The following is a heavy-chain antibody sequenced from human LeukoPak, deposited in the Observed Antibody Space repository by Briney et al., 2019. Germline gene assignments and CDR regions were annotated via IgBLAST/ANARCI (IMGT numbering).Heavy chain of an antibody. CDR3: ARSPATYYYDSSGYYYVYFQH. CDR2: IYTSGST. J-gene: IGHJ1*01. V-gene: IGHV4-61*02. CDR1: GGSISSRLYY. D-gene: IGHD3-22*01. Sequence: PSETLSLTCTVSGGSISSRLYYWGWIRQPPEKGLEWIGRIYTSGSTNYNPSLKSRVTISVDTSKNQFSLKLSSVTAADTAVYYCARSPATYYYDSSGYYYVYFQHWGQGTLVTVSS.